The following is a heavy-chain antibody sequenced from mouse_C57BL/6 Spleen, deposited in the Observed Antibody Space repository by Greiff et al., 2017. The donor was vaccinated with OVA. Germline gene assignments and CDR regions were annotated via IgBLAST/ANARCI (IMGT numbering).Heavy chain of an antibody. CDR2: ISYDGSN. CDR3: ARGYDGYEY. V-gene: IGHV3-6*01. D-gene: IGHD2-3*01. Sequence: EVKLQESGPGLVKPSQSLSLTCSVTGYSITSGYYWNWIRQFPGNKLEWMGYISYDGSNNYNPSLKNRISITRDTSKNQFFLKLNSVTTEDTATYYCARGYDGYEYWGQGTTLTVSS. J-gene: IGHJ2*01. CDR1: GYSITSGYY.